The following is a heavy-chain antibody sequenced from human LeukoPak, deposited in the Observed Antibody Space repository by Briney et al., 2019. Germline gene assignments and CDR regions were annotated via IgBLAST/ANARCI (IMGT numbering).Heavy chain of an antibody. J-gene: IGHJ4*02. Sequence: PGGSLRLSCAASGFTFSSYGMHWVRQAPGKGLEWVAFIRYDGSNKYYADSVKGRFTISRDNSKNTLYLQMNSLRAEDTAVYYCAKDHPGDCSSTSCYGGYFDYWGQGTLVTVSS. CDR1: GFTFSSYG. CDR3: AKDHPGDCSSTSCYGGYFDY. V-gene: IGHV3-30*02. D-gene: IGHD2-2*01. CDR2: IRYDGSNK.